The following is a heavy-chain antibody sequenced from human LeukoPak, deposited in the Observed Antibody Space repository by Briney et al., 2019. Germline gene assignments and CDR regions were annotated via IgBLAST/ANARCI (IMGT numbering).Heavy chain of an antibody. D-gene: IGHD3-3*01. J-gene: IGHJ5*02. CDR2: IKQDGSEK. CDR3: ARVQTGPLTWSGYYSHENWFDP. V-gene: IGHV3-7*01. Sequence: GGSLRLSCAASGFTFSSYWMSWVRQAPGKGLEWVANIKQDGSEKYYVDSVKGRFTISRDNAKNSLYLQMNSLRAEDTAVYYCARVQTGPLTWSGYYSHENWFDPWGQGTLVTVSS. CDR1: GFTFSSYW.